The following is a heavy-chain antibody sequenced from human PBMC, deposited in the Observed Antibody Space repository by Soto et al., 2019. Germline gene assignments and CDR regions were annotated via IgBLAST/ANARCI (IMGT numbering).Heavy chain of an antibody. Sequence: QVQLVQSGAEVKKPGSSVKVSCKASGGTFSSYAIGWVRQAPGQGLEWMGGIIPIFGTANYAQKFQGRVTITADESTSTAYMELSSLRSEDTAVYYCARAKNYYYDSSGQGLPFDYWGQGTLVTVSS. D-gene: IGHD3-22*01. V-gene: IGHV1-69*01. CDR1: GGTFSSYA. J-gene: IGHJ4*02. CDR3: ARAKNYYYDSSGQGLPFDY. CDR2: IIPIFGTA.